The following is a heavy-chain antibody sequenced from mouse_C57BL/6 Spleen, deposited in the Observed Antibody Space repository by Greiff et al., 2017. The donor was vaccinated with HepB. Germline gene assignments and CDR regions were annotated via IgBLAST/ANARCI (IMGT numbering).Heavy chain of an antibody. CDR3: ARWEAQASIFDC. CDR1: GYTFTDYY. CDR2: IYPGSGNT. V-gene: IGHV1-76*01. Sequence: QVQLQQSGAELVRPGASVKLSCKASGYTFTDYYINWVKQRPGQGLEWIARIYPGSGNTYYNEKFKGKATLTAEKSSSTAYMQLSSLTSEDSAVYFCARWEAQASIFDCWGQGTTLTVSS. J-gene: IGHJ2*01. D-gene: IGHD3-2*02.